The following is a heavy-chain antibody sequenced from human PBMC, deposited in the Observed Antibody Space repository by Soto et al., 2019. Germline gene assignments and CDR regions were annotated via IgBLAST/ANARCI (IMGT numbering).Heavy chain of an antibody. J-gene: IGHJ4*02. V-gene: IGHV3-23*01. D-gene: IGHD2-8*01. CDR3: AKYGALLGMRPIDY. CDR1: GFTFSSYA. CDR2: ISGSGGST. Sequence: EVQLLESGGGLVQPGGSLRLSCAASGFTFSSYAMSWVRQAPGKGLEWVSAISGSGGSTYYADSVKGRFTISRDNSKNTLYVQMNSLRAEDTAVYYCAKYGALLGMRPIDYWGQGTLVTVSS.